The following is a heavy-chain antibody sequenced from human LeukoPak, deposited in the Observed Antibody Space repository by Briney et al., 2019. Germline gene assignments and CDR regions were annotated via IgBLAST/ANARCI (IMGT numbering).Heavy chain of an antibody. CDR3: ARGNSSVGALDI. CDR2: INPNSGAT. J-gene: IGHJ3*02. D-gene: IGHD3-22*01. V-gene: IGHV1-2*02. CDR1: GYTFTDYY. Sequence: ASVKVSCKASGYTFTDYYMHWVRQAPGQGLEWMGWINPNSGATNSAQKFQGRVTMTRDTSISTAYMELSRLRSDDTAVHYCARGNSSVGALDIWGQGTMVTVSS.